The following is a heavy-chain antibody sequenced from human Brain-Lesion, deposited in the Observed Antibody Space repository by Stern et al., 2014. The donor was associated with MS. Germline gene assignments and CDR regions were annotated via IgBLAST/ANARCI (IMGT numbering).Heavy chain of an antibody. Sequence: VQLLESGGGLVKPGGSLSLSCEASGFTFNSYSMNWVRQAPGQGLEWVSSISVGTDYIYYADSLKGRFTISRDNAKNSLFLQMNALRAEDTGVYYCARVDCSGTNCFYYYYGMDVGGQGTTVTVS. CDR2: ISVGTDYI. D-gene: IGHD2-2*01. V-gene: IGHV3-21*01. CDR3: ARVDCSGTNCFYYYYGMDV. CDR1: GFTFNSYS. J-gene: IGHJ6*02.